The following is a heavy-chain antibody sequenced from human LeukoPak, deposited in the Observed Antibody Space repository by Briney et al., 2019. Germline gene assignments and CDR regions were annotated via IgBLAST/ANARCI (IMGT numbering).Heavy chain of an antibody. CDR1: GFTFSSYA. D-gene: IGHD6-13*01. CDR2: ISGSGGST. Sequence: GGSLRLSCAASGFTFSSYAMSWVRQAPGKGLEWVSAISGSGGSTYYADSVKGRFTISRDNSKNTLYLQMNSLRAEDTAVYYCAKGGYSSSWYHYYYGMDVWGQGTTVTVSS. J-gene: IGHJ6*02. CDR3: AKGGYSSSWYHYYYGMDV. V-gene: IGHV3-23*01.